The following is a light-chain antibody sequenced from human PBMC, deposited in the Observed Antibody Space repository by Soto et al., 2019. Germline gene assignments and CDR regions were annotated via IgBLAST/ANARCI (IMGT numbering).Light chain of an antibody. Sequence: EIVLTQSPATLSLSPGERATLSCRASQSVSSYLAWYQQKAGQAPRLLIYDASNRATGIPARSSDSGSGTEFTLTISSLEPEDFAVYYCQQRSDWPPGLYTFGQGTKLEIK. CDR1: QSVSSY. V-gene: IGKV3-11*01. CDR3: QQRSDWPPGLYT. CDR2: DAS. J-gene: IGKJ2*01.